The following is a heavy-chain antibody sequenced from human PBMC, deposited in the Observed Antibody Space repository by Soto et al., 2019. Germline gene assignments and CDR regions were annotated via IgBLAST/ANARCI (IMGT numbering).Heavy chain of an antibody. Sequence: QVQLVQSGAEVKKPGSSVKVSCKTSGVSFNNNGIGWVRQAPGHGLEWMGGVSPPFRTSNYARKFQGRIPITADASTGTVNMELISLTSEDTAQYYCARVLYYGSGSYSPYGMDVWGQGTTVTVSS. V-gene: IGHV1-69*01. CDR2: VSPPFRTS. J-gene: IGHJ6*02. CDR3: ARVLYYGSGSYSPYGMDV. D-gene: IGHD3-10*01. CDR1: GVSFNNNG.